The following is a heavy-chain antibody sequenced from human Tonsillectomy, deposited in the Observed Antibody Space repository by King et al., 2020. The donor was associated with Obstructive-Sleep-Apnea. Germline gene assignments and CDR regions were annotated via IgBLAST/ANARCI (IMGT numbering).Heavy chain of an antibody. CDR3: ARVGPSQTDY. J-gene: IGHJ4*02. CDR2: IYHSGST. D-gene: IGHD3-16*01. V-gene: IGHV4-38-2*02. Sequence: QLQESGPGLVKPSETLSLTCTVSGYSISSDYYWGCIRQPPGKGLEWIATIYHSGSTYYNPSLKSRVTISVDTSKNQFSLRLRSVTAADTAVYYCARVGPSQTDYWGQGTLVTVSS. CDR1: GYSISSDYY.